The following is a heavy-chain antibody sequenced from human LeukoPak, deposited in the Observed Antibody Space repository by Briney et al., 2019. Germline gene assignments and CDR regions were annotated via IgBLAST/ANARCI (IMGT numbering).Heavy chain of an antibody. Sequence: GGPLRLSCAASGFAFSSYSMNWVRQAPGQGLEWVSYISSSSKTIYYADSVKGRLTISRDKAKNSLYLQMNSLRDEDSDVYYCARDQGIFDYWGQGTLVTVSS. CDR1: GFAFSSYS. V-gene: IGHV3-48*02. CDR3: ARDQGIFDY. J-gene: IGHJ4*02. CDR2: ISSSSKTI.